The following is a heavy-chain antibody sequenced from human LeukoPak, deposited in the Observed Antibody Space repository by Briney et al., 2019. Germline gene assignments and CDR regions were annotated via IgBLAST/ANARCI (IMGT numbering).Heavy chain of an antibody. CDR3: ARDNYGDYVELFDY. D-gene: IGHD4-17*01. J-gene: IGHJ4*02. CDR1: GFTFNNNA. CDR2: INGGGDAT. V-gene: IGHV3-23*01. Sequence: GGSLRLSCTASGFTFNNNAMSWVRQAPGKGLEWVSAINGGGDATEYTDSVKGRFTISRDNSKNTLYLQMNSLRDEDTAVYYCARDNYGDYVELFDYWGQGTLVTVSS.